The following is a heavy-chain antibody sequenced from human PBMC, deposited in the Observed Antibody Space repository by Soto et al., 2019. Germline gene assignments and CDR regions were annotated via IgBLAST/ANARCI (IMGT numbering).Heavy chain of an antibody. Sequence: SVKVSCKASGGTFSSYAISWVRQAPGQGLEWMGGIIPIFGTANYAQKFQGRVTITADKSTSTAYMELSSLRSEDTAVYYCASPPAGFNYYYYGMDVWGQGXTVTVYS. CDR2: IIPIFGTA. D-gene: IGHD3-10*01. V-gene: IGHV1-69*06. CDR3: ASPPAGFNYYYYGMDV. CDR1: GGTFSSYA. J-gene: IGHJ6*02.